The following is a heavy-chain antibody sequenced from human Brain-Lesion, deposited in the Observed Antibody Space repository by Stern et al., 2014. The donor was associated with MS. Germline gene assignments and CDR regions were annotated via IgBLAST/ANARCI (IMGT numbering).Heavy chain of an antibody. J-gene: IGHJ4*02. V-gene: IGHV3-49*03. CDR1: GFSFGDYA. CDR3: TRDRLDYGYSYFDY. D-gene: IGHD4-17*01. Sequence: EVQLVESGGGLIEPGRSLRLSCTASGFSFGDYAINWIRQAPGKGLEWVGFTRSKVYGGAAEYAASVKGRFTISRDDSKSIAYLQVNGLKTEDTAVYYCTRDRLDYGYSYFDYWGQGTLVTVSS. CDR2: TRSKVYGGAA.